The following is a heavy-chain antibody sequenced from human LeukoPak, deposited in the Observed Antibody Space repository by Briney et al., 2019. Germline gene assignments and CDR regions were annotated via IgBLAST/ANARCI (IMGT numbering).Heavy chain of an antibody. V-gene: IGHV1-2*02. D-gene: IGHD1-26*01. CDR3: AREGIVGARGWFDP. Sequence: ASVKVSCKASGYTFTGYYMHWVRQAPGQGLEWMGWINPNSGGTNYAQKFQGRVTMTRDTSISTAYMELSRLRSDDTAVYYCAREGIVGARGWFDPWGQGTLVTVSS. CDR2: INPNSGGT. CDR1: GYTFTGYY. J-gene: IGHJ5*02.